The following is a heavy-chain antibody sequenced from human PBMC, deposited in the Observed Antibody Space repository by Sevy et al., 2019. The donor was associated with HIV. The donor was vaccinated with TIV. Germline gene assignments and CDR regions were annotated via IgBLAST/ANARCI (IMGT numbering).Heavy chain of an antibody. V-gene: IGHV3-30*04. CDR3: ARDAGYTTKFHPLH. Sequence: GGSLRLSCSASGFRLNTYAMHWVRQAPGKGLEWVSVISSTGNFESYAASVKGRFTISKDNSKNTVSLQMYSLRPEDTAMYYCARDAGYTTKFHPLHWGQGTLVTVSS. CDR1: GFRLNTYA. D-gene: IGHD5-12*01. J-gene: IGHJ4*02. CDR2: ISSTGNFE.